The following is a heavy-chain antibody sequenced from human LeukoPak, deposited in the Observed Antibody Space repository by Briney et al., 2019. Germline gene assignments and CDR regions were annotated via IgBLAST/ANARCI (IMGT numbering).Heavy chain of an antibody. V-gene: IGHV4-61*08. CDR3: ASGECSGGSCYALAGY. CDR2: IYYSGST. J-gene: IGHJ4*02. D-gene: IGHD2-15*01. CDR1: GGSISSGGYY. Sequence: PSGTLSLTCTVSGGSISSGGYYWSWIRQPPGKGLEWIGYIYYSGSTNYNPSLKSRVTISVDTSRNQFSLKLSSVTAADTAVYYCASGECSGGSCYALAGYWGQGTLVTVSS.